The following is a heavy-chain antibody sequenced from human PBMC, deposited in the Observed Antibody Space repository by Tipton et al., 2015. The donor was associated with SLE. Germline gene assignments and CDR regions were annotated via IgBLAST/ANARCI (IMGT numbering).Heavy chain of an antibody. CDR1: GFSVSSNY. D-gene: IGHD1-7*01. V-gene: IGHV3-53*01. CDR3: AGASWNYGFFDY. CDR2: VFNAGAT. Sequence: GSLRLSCAASGFSVSSNYVSWFRQAPGKGLEWVSVVFNAGATYYADSVKGRFTMSRDNSMNTLSLQTNSLRAEDTAVYYCAGASWNYGFFDYWGQGTLVTVSS. J-gene: IGHJ4*02.